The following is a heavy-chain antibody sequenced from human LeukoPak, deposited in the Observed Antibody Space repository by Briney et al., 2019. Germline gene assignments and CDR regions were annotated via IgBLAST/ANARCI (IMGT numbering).Heavy chain of an antibody. CDR1: GFTFSSYW. CDR2: INSDGSST. J-gene: IGHJ4*02. V-gene: IGHV3-74*01. Sequence: GGSLRLSCAASGFTFSSYWMHWVRQASGKGLVWVSRINSDGSSTSYADSVKGRFTISRDNAKNTLYLQMNSLRAEDTAVYYCARGSSGWYELAYFDYWGQGTLVTVSS. D-gene: IGHD6-19*01. CDR3: ARGSSGWYELAYFDY.